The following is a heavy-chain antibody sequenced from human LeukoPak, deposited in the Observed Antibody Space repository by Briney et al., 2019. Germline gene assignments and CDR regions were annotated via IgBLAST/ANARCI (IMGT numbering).Heavy chain of an antibody. Sequence: ASVKVSCKASGGTFSSYAISWVRQAPGQGLEWMGGIIPIFGTANYAQKFQGRVTITADESTSTAYMELSSLRSEDTAVYYCARGYRGALTTVTTLHPVYFDYWGQGTLVTISS. CDR2: IIPIFGTA. J-gene: IGHJ4*02. V-gene: IGHV1-69*13. CDR1: GGTFSSYA. D-gene: IGHD4-17*01. CDR3: ARGYRGALTTVTTLHPVYFDY.